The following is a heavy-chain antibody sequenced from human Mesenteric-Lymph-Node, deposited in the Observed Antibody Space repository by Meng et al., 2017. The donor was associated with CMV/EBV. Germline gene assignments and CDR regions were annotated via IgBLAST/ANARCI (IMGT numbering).Heavy chain of an antibody. CDR2: MNPNSGNT. CDR1: GYPFTSYD. V-gene: IGHV1-8*01. J-gene: IGHJ4*02. D-gene: IGHD7-27*01. Sequence: KVSCKASGYPFTSYDITWVRQAAGQGLEWMGWMNPNSGNTGYAQKFQGRVTMTRDTSISTAYMVLSSLRSEDTAVYYCARVWGSIDYWGQGTLVTVSS. CDR3: ARVWGSIDY.